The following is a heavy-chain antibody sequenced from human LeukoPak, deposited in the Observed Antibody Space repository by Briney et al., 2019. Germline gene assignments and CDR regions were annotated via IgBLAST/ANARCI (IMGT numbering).Heavy chain of an antibody. CDR1: GGSFSGYY. CDR3: ARLLGYCSSTSCRIYFDY. Sequence: SETLSLTCAVYGGSFSGYYWSWIRQPPGKGLEWIGSIYYSGSTYYNPSLKSRVTISVDTSKNQFSLKLSSVTAADTAVYYCARLLGYCSSTSCRIYFDYWGQGTLVTVSS. CDR2: IYYSGST. J-gene: IGHJ4*02. V-gene: IGHV4-34*01. D-gene: IGHD2-2*01.